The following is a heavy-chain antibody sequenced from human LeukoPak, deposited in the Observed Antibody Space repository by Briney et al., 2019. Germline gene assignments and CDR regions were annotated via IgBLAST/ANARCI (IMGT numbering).Heavy chain of an antibody. Sequence: GGSLRLSCAASGYPLVNNWMTWLRQAPGKGLEWVATIKQDGRETYYVDSVKGRFSISRDNARDSMYLQMNILRAEDADVYYCARARYCANSVCYIGGGLDVWGPGTTVTVSS. D-gene: IGHD2-8*01. CDR2: IKQDGRET. CDR3: ARARYCANSVCYIGGGLDV. CDR1: GYPLVNNW. V-gene: IGHV3-7*04. J-gene: IGHJ6*02.